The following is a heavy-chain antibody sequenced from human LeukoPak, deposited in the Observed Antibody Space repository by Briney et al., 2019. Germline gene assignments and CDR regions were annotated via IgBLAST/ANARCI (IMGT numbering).Heavy chain of an antibody. D-gene: IGHD6-19*01. CDR2: ISSSKKHT. CDR3: ARGTEWLADYYYYGMDV. CDR1: GFSFSYFY. J-gene: IGHJ6*04. V-gene: IGHV3-11*06. Sequence: SGGSLRLSCTASGFSFSYFYMTWIRQAPGGGLDWVSCISSSKKHTKYADSVKGRFTISRDNANNSLYLQMNSLRAEDTAVYYCARGTEWLADYYYYGMDVWGKGTTVTVSS.